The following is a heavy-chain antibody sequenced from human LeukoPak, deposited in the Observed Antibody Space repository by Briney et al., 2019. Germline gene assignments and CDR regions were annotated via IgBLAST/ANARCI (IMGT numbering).Heavy chain of an antibody. CDR2: ISAYNGNT. J-gene: IGHJ4*02. Sequence: GASVKVSCKASGYTFTSYDINWVRQATGQGLEWMGWISAYNGNTNYAQKLQGRVTMTTDTSTSTAYMELRSLRSDDTAVYYCARGSYGHPFDYWGQGTLVTVSS. D-gene: IGHD5-18*01. CDR1: GYTFTSYD. V-gene: IGHV1-18*01. CDR3: ARGSYGHPFDY.